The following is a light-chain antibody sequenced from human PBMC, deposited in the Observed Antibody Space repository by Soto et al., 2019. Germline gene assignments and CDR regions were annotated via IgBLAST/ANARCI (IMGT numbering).Light chain of an antibody. J-gene: IGKJ5*01. V-gene: IGKV2-30*01. CDR2: TIS. CDR1: HGLVISDAGTY. Sequence: DVVMTQSPLPLPVTLGQPASISCRSGHGLVISDAGTYLSWFHQRQGQSPRRXXYTISDRASGVPDRFSGSGSGTDFTLKISGLEAEDVGVYYCMQGTHWTITFGQGTRLEIK. CDR3: MQGTHWTIT.